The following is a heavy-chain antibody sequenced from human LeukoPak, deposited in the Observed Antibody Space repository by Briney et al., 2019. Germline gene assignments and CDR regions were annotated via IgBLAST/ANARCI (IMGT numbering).Heavy chain of an antibody. J-gene: IGHJ4*02. D-gene: IGHD5-18*01. CDR3: ARHGSGYSYGYFDY. V-gene: IGHV4-34*01. CDR2: INHSGST. Sequence: SETLSLTCAVYGASFSGYYWSWIRQPPGKGLEWIGEINHSGSTNYNPSLKSRVTISVDTSKNQFSLKLSSVTAADTAVYYCARHGSGYSYGYFDYWGQGTLVTVSS. CDR1: GASFSGYY.